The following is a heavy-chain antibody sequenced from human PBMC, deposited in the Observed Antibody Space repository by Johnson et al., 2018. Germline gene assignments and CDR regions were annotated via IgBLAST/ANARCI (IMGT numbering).Heavy chain of an antibody. Sequence: QVQLGEAGGGLVTPGVSLRLSCAASGFTFSDYYMSWIRQAPGKGLEWGSYISSSGSTINYADSVKGRVTLSRDNAKNSLYLQINRRRDEDTAVYYCARLWAYCGGDCLDAFDIWGQGTMVTVSS. CDR1: GFTFSDYY. J-gene: IGHJ3*02. V-gene: IGHV3-11*04. D-gene: IGHD2-21*02. CDR3: ARLWAYCGGDCLDAFDI. CDR2: ISSSGSTI.